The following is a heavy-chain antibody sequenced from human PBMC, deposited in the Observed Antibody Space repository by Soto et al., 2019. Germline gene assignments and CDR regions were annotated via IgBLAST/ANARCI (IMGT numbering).Heavy chain of an antibody. CDR2: ISYDGSNK. Sequence: PGGSLRLSCAASGFTFSSYAMHWVRQAPGKGLEWVAVISYDGSNKYYADSVKGRFTISRDNSKNTLYLQMNSLRAEDTAVYYCARSATGSYYYGMDVWGQGTTVTVPS. CDR3: ARSATGSYYYGMDV. CDR1: GFTFSSYA. J-gene: IGHJ6*02. D-gene: IGHD4-17*01. V-gene: IGHV3-30-3*01.